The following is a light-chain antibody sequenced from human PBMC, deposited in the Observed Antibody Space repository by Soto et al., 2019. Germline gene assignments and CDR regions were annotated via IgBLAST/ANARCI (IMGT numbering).Light chain of an antibody. J-gene: IGLJ1*01. Sequence: QSALAQPASVSGSPGQSITISCTGTSNDVGGYNHVSWYQQSPGKVPKLLIYNVSNRPSGVSDRFSGSKSGNTASLTISGLQAEDESDYFCTSSTSGSLYVIGTGTKVTVL. CDR3: TSSTSGSLYV. CDR1: SNDVGGYNH. V-gene: IGLV2-14*01. CDR2: NVS.